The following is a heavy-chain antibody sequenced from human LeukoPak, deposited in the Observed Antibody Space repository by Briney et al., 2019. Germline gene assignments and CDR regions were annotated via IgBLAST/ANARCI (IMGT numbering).Heavy chain of an antibody. D-gene: IGHD5-24*01. J-gene: IGHJ3*02. CDR2: ISSSSSYI. CDR3: ARATVEMATFDAFDI. Sequence: GGSLRLSCAASGFTFSSYSMNWVRQAPGKGLEWVSSISSSSSYIYYADSVKGRFTISRGNAKNSLHLQMNSLRAEDTAVYYCARATVEMATFDAFDIWGQGTMVTVSS. V-gene: IGHV3-21*01. CDR1: GFTFSSYS.